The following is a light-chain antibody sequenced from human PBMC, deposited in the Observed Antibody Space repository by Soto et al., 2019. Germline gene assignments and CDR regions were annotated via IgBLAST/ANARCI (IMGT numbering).Light chain of an antibody. Sequence: EMVLTQSPGTLSLSPGERATLSCRASQSVSSSYLAWYQQKPGQAPRLLIYGASSRSTGMPARFSGSGSGTDFTLTISSMETEDCAVYYCQQYGSSPLFTFGHGTKVDIK. CDR2: GAS. CDR1: QSVSSSY. J-gene: IGKJ3*01. CDR3: QQYGSSPLFT. V-gene: IGKV3-20*01.